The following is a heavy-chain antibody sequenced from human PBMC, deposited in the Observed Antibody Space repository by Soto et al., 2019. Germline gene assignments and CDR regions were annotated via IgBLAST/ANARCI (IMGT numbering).Heavy chain of an antibody. D-gene: IGHD1-26*01. V-gene: IGHV3-74*01. CDR2: ITTDGGST. CDR1: GFTFRGYW. CDR3: ARDRDIVGASPLAY. Sequence: EVQLVESGGGLVQPGGSLRLSCAASGFTFRGYWMNWVRQAPGKGLVWVSHITTDGGSTNYADSVKGRFTISRDNAKDTLYLYMSSLRVDDTAVYYCARDRDIVGASPLAYWGLGTLVTVAS. J-gene: IGHJ4*02.